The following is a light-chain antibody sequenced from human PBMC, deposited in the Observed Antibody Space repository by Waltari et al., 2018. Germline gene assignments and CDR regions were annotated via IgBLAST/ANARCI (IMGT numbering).Light chain of an antibody. CDR1: QSISSW. CDR2: KAS. J-gene: IGKJ1*01. Sequence: DIQLTQSPSTLSASVGAAVTITSRSSQSISSWLAWYQHKPGKAPNLLIYKASSLQSGVPSRFSGSGSGTEFTLTISRLQPDDFATYYCQQYSSNPWTFGQGTKVEIK. V-gene: IGKV1-5*03. CDR3: QQYSSNPWT.